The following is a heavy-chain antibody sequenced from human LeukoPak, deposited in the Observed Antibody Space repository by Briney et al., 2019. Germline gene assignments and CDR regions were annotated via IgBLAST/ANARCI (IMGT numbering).Heavy chain of an antibody. V-gene: IGHV1-24*01. Sequence: ASVKVSCKVSGYTLTELSMHWVRQAPGKGLEWMGGFDPEDGETIYAQKFQGRVTMTGDTSTDTAYMELSSLRSEDTAVYYCATSPGSGSYKYYFDYWGQGTLVTVSS. CDR2: FDPEDGET. CDR3: ATSPGSGSYKYYFDY. CDR1: GYTLTELS. D-gene: IGHD1-26*01. J-gene: IGHJ4*02.